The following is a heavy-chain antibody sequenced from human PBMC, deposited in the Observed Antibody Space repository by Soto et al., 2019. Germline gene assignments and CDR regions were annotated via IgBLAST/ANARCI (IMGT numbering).Heavy chain of an antibody. CDR2: TYYRSKWYN. D-gene: IGHD6-6*01. CDR3: AREVGSEYSSSSFDY. V-gene: IGHV6-1*01. CDR1: GDSVSSNSAA. Sequence: SQTLSLTSAISGDSVSSNSAAWNWIRQSPSRGLEWLGRTYYRSKWYNDYAVSVKSRITINPDTSKNQFSLQLNSVTPEDTAVYYRAREVGSEYSSSSFDYWGQGTLVTVSS. J-gene: IGHJ4*02.